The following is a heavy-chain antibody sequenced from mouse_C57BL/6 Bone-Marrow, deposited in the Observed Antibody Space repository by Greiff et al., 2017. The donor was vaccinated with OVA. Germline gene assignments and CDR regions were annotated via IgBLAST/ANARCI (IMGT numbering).Heavy chain of an antibody. CDR3: ARCRYYDYDVEAMDY. V-gene: IGHV1-64*01. CDR1: GYTFTSYW. D-gene: IGHD2-4*01. CDR2: IHPNSGST. J-gene: IGHJ4*01. Sequence: QVQLQQPGAELVKPGASVKLSCKASGYTFTSYWMHWVKQRPGQGLEWIGMIHPNSGSTNYNEKFKSKATLTVDKSSSTAYMQLSSLTSEDSAVYYCARCRYYDYDVEAMDYWGQGTSVTVSS.